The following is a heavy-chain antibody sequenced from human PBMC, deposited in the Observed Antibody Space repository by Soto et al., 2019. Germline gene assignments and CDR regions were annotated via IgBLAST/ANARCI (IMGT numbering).Heavy chain of an antibody. CDR2: IYPGDSDT. Sequence: GESLKISCKGSGYSFTSYWIGWVRQMPGKGLEWMGIIYPGDSDTRYGPSFQGQVTILADKSISTAYLQWSSLKASDTAMYYCARTSAAGKNYYAMDVWGQGTTVTVSS. V-gene: IGHV5-51*01. CDR3: ARTSAAGKNYYAMDV. J-gene: IGHJ6*02. CDR1: GYSFTSYW. D-gene: IGHD6-13*01.